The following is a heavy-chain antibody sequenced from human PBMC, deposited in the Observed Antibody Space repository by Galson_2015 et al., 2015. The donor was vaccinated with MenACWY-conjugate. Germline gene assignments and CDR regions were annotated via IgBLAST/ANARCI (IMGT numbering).Heavy chain of an antibody. J-gene: IGHJ5*02. Sequence: SLRLSCAASGFIFSDYFMTWIRQAPGKGLEWISDISNYNTYIKYADSVKGRFTISRDNAQNSVYLQMSSLKVEDSAVYYCASSEIVSSWGRGALVTVSS. CDR3: ASSEIVSS. D-gene: IGHD2-21*01. CDR2: ISNYNTYI. CDR1: GFIFSDYF. V-gene: IGHV3-11*06.